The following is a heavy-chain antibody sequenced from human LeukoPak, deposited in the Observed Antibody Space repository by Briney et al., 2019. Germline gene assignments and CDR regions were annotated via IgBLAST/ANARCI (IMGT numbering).Heavy chain of an antibody. V-gene: IGHV1-8*01. CDR1: GYTFTSYD. CDR2: MNPNSGNT. Sequence: ASVKVSCKASGYTFTSYDINWVRQATGQGLEWMGWMNPNSGNTGYAQKFQGRVTMTRSTSISTAYMELSSLRSEDTAVYYCARYYDFWSGYLGYYYYYGMDVWGQGTTVTVSS. D-gene: IGHD3-3*01. CDR3: ARYYDFWSGYLGYYYYYGMDV. J-gene: IGHJ6*02.